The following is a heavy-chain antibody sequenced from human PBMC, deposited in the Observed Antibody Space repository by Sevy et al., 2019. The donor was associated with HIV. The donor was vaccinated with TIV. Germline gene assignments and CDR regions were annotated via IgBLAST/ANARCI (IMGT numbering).Heavy chain of an antibody. Sequence: ASVKVSCKASGGTFSSYAISWVRQAPGQGLEWMGGIIPIFGTANYAQKFQGRVTITADESTSTAYMELSSLRSEDTAVYYCARYVYCGGDCYFGGFDYWGQGTLVTVSS. V-gene: IGHV1-69*13. CDR2: IIPIFGTA. D-gene: IGHD2-21*02. J-gene: IGHJ4*02. CDR1: GGTFSSYA. CDR3: ARYVYCGGDCYFGGFDY.